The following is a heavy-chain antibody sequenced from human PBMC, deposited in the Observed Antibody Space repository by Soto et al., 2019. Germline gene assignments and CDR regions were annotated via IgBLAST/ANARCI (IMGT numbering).Heavy chain of an antibody. CDR3: AKALEGARYYDILTGLKFDY. V-gene: IGHV3-23*01. CDR1: GFTFSSYA. J-gene: IGHJ4*02. Sequence: GGSLRLSCAASGFTFSSYAMSWVRQAPGKGLEWVSAISGSGGSTFYADSVKGRFTISRDNSKNTLYLQMNSLRAEDTAVYYCAKALEGARYYDILTGLKFDYWGQGTLVTVSS. CDR2: ISGSGGST. D-gene: IGHD3-9*01.